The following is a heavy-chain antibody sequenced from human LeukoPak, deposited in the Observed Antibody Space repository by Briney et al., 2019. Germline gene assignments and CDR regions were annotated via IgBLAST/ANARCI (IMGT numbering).Heavy chain of an antibody. CDR2: TNEHGTII. J-gene: IGHJ4*02. CDR3: VVDLSGSADY. CDR1: GFSFSNYW. Sequence: GESLRLSCAASGFSFSNYWFHWVRQAPGEGLVWVSRTNEHGTIINYADSVKGRFTISRDNAKNTLYLQMNSLRTEDSALYYCVVDLSGSADYWGQGILVTVSS. D-gene: IGHD3-10*01. V-gene: IGHV3-74*01.